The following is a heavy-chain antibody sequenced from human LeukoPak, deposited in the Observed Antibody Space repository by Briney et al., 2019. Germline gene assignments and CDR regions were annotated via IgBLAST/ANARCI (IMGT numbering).Heavy chain of an antibody. Sequence: SETLSLTCSVSNGSITFYYWNWVRKPAGKGLEWIGRIHTSGTTNYNPSLKSRVTMSLDTSKNKFYLNLSSVTAADTAVYYCAGSSWTKTFDYWGQGDLVTVSS. J-gene: IGHJ4*02. CDR1: NGSITFYY. V-gene: IGHV4-4*07. D-gene: IGHD6-6*01. CDR2: IHTSGTT. CDR3: AGSSWTKTFDY.